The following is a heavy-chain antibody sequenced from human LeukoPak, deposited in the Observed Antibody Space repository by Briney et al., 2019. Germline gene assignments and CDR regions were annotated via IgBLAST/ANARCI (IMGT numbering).Heavy chain of an antibody. CDR3: AKDWGMGDQLLRIDY. CDR2: ISGSGVST. CDR1: GFTFSTYA. V-gene: IGHV3-23*01. Sequence: GGSLRLSCTASGFTFSTYAVNWVRQAPGKGLEWVSGISGSGVSTYYADSVKGRFTISRDNSNNTLYLQMSSLGAEDTAVYYCAKDWGMGDQLLRIDYWGQGTLVTVSS. J-gene: IGHJ4*02. D-gene: IGHD2-2*01.